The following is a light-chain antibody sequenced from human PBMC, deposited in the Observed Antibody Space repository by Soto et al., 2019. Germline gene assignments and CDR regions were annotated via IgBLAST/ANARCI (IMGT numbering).Light chain of an antibody. Sequence: QSALTQPRSVSGSPGQSVTISCTGTSSDVGDYNYVSWYQRHPGKAPQLMIYAVSKRPSGVPGRFSGSKSGNTASLTISGLQAEDEADYYCCSYAGSHTYEVFGGGTKLTVL. CDR1: SSDVGDYNY. CDR2: AVS. CDR3: CSYAGSHTYEV. J-gene: IGLJ3*02. V-gene: IGLV2-11*01.